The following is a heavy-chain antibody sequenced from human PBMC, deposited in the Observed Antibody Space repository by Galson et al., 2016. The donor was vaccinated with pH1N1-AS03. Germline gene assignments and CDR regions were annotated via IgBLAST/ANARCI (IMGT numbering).Heavy chain of an antibody. J-gene: IGHJ4*02. V-gene: IGHV1-18*04. CDR3: ARAHEDGDFLLLM. CDR1: GYSFTNYG. CDR2: ISAYSGDT. Sequence: SAKVSCKASGYSFTNYGINWVRQAPGQGLEGMGWISAYSGDTNFAHKFQGRDTLTTNTSTSTDYMELRSLTSDDTAIYFCARAHEDGDFLLLMWGQGTLVSVSS. D-gene: IGHD2-21*02.